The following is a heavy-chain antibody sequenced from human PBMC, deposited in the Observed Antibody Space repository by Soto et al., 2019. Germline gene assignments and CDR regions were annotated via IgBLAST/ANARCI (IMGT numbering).Heavy chain of an antibody. V-gene: IGHV3-9*01. CDR3: AKDTAPGFYDANGHLDY. D-gene: IGHD2-8*01. CDR1: GISFDDYA. CDR2: INWESGDI. J-gene: IGHJ4*02. Sequence: VQLVESGGGLVQPGRSRRLSCVVSGISFDDYAMHWVRQVPGKGLEWVSGINWESGDIGYADSVKGRFTISRDNAKNSLYLQMNSLRTEDTALYYCAKDTAPGFYDANGHLDYWGQGTPVTVSS.